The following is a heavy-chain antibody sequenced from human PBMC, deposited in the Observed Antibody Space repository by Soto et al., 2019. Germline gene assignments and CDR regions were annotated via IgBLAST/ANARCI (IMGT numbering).Heavy chain of an antibody. J-gene: IGHJ4*02. V-gene: IGHV3-7*01. D-gene: IGHD2-15*01. CDR1: GFTFSSVW. CDR2: IKTDGSEK. Sequence: VQLVESGGGVVQPGGSLRISCAASGFTFSSVWMGWVRQAPGKGLEWVAIIKTDGSEKYSVDSVKDRFTISRDNAKNSLYLQVNSLRAEDTAVYYCARDGGHYRFDWWGQGTLVTVSS. CDR3: ARDGGHYRFDW.